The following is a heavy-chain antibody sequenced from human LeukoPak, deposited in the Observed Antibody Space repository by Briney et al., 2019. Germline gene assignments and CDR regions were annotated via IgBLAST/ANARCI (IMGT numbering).Heavy chain of an antibody. Sequence: GRSLRLSCAASGFTFSNYANHWVRQGPGKGLEWVAVISYDGSHQDYADSVKGRFTISRDNSKNTLYLHMNSLRAEDTAVYYCARGARRGDDYGGFFDYWGQGTLVTVSS. CDR1: GFTFSNYA. V-gene: IGHV3-30*04. J-gene: IGHJ4*02. CDR3: ARGARRGDDYGGFFDY. CDR2: ISYDGSHQ. D-gene: IGHD4-23*01.